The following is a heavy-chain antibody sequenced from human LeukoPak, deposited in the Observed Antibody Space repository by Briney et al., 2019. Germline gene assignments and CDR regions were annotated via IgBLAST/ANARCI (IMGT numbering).Heavy chain of an antibody. D-gene: IGHD4-11*01. Sequence: GGSLRLSCAASGFTFSDYYMNWIRQTPGKGLEWVSYISGSSSDTNYADSAKGRFTIFRDNSKNTLYLQMNSLRGDDTAVYYCARDSPVTAGPFDPWGQGTLVTVSS. CDR1: GFTFSDYY. V-gene: IGHV3-11*06. J-gene: IGHJ5*02. CDR2: ISGSSSDT. CDR3: ARDSPVTAGPFDP.